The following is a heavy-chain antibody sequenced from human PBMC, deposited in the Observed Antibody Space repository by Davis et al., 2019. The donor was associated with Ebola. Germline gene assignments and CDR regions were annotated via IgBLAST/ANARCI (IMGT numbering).Heavy chain of an antibody. CDR3: SREHYEVLTGFFGTYYYYGMDV. CDR1: GFTFRDHY. V-gene: IGHV3-72*01. Sequence: PGGSLRLSCVASGFTFRDHYMDWVRQAPGKGLEWVGRIRNRANSYSTDYAASVKGRFTISREDSKNSVYLQMNSLKTEDTAVYFCSREHYEVLTGFFGTYYYYGMDVWGKGTSVTVSS. D-gene: IGHD3-9*01. CDR2: IRNRANSYST. J-gene: IGHJ6*04.